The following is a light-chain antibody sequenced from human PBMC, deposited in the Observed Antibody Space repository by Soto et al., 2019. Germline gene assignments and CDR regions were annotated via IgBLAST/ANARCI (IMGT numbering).Light chain of an antibody. V-gene: IGKV1-39*01. J-gene: IGKJ5*01. CDR2: AAS. CDR3: QQSYSTPST. Sequence: DIPMTQSPSSLSASVEDRVIISCRASQSISSHLNCYQKKPGKAPKVLIYAASSLQSGVPSRFSGSRSGTDFTLTISSLQPEDVSTYYCQQSYSTPSTLGPGTRLEI. CDR1: QSISSH.